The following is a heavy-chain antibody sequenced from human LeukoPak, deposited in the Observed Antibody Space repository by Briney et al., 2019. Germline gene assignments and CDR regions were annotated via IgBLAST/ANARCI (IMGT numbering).Heavy chain of an antibody. CDR3: ARAPGRLETYYYDSSGYNDAFDI. J-gene: IGHJ3*02. CDR2: IIPILGIA. D-gene: IGHD3-22*01. Sequence: GASVKVSCKASGGTFSSYAISWVRQAPGQGLEWMGRIIPILGIANYAQKFQGRVTITADKSTSTAYMELSSLRSEDTAVYYCARAPGRLETYYYDSSGYNDAFDIWGQGTMVTVSS. CDR1: GGTFSSYA. V-gene: IGHV1-69*04.